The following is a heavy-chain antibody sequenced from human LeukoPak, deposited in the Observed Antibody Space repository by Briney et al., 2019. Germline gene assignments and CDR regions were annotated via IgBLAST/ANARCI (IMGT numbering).Heavy chain of an antibody. CDR1: GYSFSSNSVT. Sequence: SQTLSLTCAISGYSFSSNSVTWNWIRQSPSRGLEWLGRTYYRSTWYNDYAVSVRGRITVNPDTSKNQFSLHLNSVTPEDTAVYYCAGRLTQYDCFDPWGQGILVTVSS. D-gene: IGHD2-2*01. J-gene: IGHJ5*02. CDR2: TYYRSTWYN. V-gene: IGHV6-1*01. CDR3: AGRLTQYDCFDP.